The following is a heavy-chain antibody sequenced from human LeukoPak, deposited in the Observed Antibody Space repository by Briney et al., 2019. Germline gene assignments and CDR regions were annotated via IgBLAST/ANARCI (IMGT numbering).Heavy chain of an antibody. CDR1: GYTFTSYG. Sequence: RASVKVSCKASGYTFTSYGISWVRQAPGQGLEWMGWISAYNGNTNYAQKLQGRVTVTTDTSTSTAYMELRSLRSDDTAVYYCARGPYYDFWSGYEQTFDYWGQGTLVTVSS. V-gene: IGHV1-18*01. D-gene: IGHD3-3*01. CDR2: ISAYNGNT. J-gene: IGHJ4*02. CDR3: ARGPYYDFWSGYEQTFDY.